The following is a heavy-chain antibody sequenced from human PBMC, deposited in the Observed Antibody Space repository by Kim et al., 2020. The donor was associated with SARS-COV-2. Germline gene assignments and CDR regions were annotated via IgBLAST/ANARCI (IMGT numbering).Heavy chain of an antibody. CDR3: ARQIAVAVEFDY. V-gene: IGHV4-39*01. Sequence: SETLSLTCTVSGGSISSSSYYWGWIRQPPGKGLEWIGSIYYSGSTYYNPSLKSRVTISVDTSKNQFSLKLSSVTAADTAVYYCARQIAVAVEFDYWGQGTLVTVSS. D-gene: IGHD6-19*01. J-gene: IGHJ4*02. CDR1: GGSISSSSYY. CDR2: IYYSGST.